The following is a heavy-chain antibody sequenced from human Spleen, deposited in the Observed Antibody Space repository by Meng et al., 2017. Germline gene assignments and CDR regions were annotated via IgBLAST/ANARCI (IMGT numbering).Heavy chain of an antibody. CDR3: ARDRVSEAGFDY. D-gene: IGHD6-19*01. V-gene: IGHV3-53*01. Sequence: EVQLEESGGGLIQLGVFMRLSWAASGLTISSSYMTRVRQAPGKGLEWVSVISGGGDTHYADSVKGRFTISRDSSKNTLYLQMNSLRAEDTAVYYCARDRVSEAGFDYWGQGTLVTVSS. J-gene: IGHJ4*02. CDR1: GLTISSSY. CDR2: ISGGGDT.